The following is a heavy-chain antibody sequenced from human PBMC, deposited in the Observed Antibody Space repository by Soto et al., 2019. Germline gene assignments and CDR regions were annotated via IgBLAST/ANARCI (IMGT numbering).Heavy chain of an antibody. CDR3: ARDPGAVYDSWSCAFDI. CDR2: ISYDGSNK. V-gene: IGHV3-30-3*01. Sequence: QVQLVESGGGVVQPGRSLRLSCAASGFTFSSYAMHWVRQAPGKGLEWVAVISYDGSNKYYADSVKGRFTISRDNSKNTLYLQMNSLRAEDTAVYYCARDPGAVYDSWSCAFDICGQGTMVTVSS. CDR1: GFTFSSYA. J-gene: IGHJ3*02. D-gene: IGHD6-13*01.